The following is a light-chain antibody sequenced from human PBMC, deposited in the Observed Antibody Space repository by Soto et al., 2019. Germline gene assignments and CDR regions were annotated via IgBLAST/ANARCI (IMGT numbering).Light chain of an antibody. CDR1: QDINSY. J-gene: IGKJ4*01. CDR2: AGT. CDR3: QQLHLYPST. V-gene: IGKV1-9*01. Sequence: IQLTQSPSSLSASVGDRVTITCRASQDINSYLAWYQQKPGKAPNLLIYAGTSLQSGVPSRFSGSGSGTEFTLTISSLQPEYFSTYYCQQLHLYPSTFGGGTKVE.